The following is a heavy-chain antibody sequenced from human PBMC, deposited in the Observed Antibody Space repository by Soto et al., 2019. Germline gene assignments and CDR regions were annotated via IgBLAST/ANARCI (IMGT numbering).Heavy chain of an antibody. V-gene: IGHV1-69*13. D-gene: IGHD2-15*01. CDR1: GGTFSSYA. CDR2: IIPIFGTA. CDR3: ARDRCSGGSCYSINWFDP. J-gene: IGHJ5*02. Sequence: ASVKVSCKASGGTFSSYAISWVRQAPGQGLEWMGGIIPIFGTANYAQKFQGRVTITADESTSTAYMELSSLRSEDTAVYYCARDRCSGGSCYSINWFDPWGQGTLVTVSS.